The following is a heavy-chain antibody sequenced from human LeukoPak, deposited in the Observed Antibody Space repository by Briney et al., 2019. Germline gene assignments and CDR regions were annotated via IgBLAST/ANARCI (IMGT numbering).Heavy chain of an antibody. Sequence: GASVKVSCEASGGTFSSYAISWVRQAPGQGLEWMGGIIPIFGTANYAQKFQGRVTITTDESTSTAYMELSSLRSEDTAVYYCARATRGYSSSWYDSSWFDPWGQGTLVTVSS. D-gene: IGHD6-13*01. CDR2: IIPIFGTA. J-gene: IGHJ5*02. V-gene: IGHV1-69*05. CDR1: GGTFSSYA. CDR3: ARATRGYSSSWYDSSWFDP.